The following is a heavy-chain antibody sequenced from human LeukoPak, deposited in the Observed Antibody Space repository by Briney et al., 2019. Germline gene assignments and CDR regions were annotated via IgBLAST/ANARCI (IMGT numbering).Heavy chain of an antibody. V-gene: IGHV1-2*02. J-gene: IGHJ6*03. CDR3: ARGNRAAMVTRYYYYYMDV. Sequence: GASVKVSCKASGYTFTGYYMHWVRQAPGQGLELMGWINPNSGGTNYAQKFQGRVNMTRDTSISTAYMELSRLRSDDTAVDYCARGNRAAMVTRYYYYYMDVWGKGTTVTVSS. CDR1: GYTFTGYY. D-gene: IGHD5-18*01. CDR2: INPNSGGT.